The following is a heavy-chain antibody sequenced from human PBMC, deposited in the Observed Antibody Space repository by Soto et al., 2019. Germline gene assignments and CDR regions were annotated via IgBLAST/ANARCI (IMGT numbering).Heavy chain of an antibody. CDR1: GSTFSSYG. CDR3: AKEKTGGGSWYYYGMDV. V-gene: IGHV3-30*18. D-gene: IGHD6-13*01. Sequence: SLRLSCAASGSTFSSYGMHWVRQAPGKGLEWVAVISYDGSNKYYADSVKGRFTISRDNSKNTLYLQMNSLRAEDTAVYYCAKEKTGGGSWYYYGMDVWGQGTTVTVSS. J-gene: IGHJ6*02. CDR2: ISYDGSNK.